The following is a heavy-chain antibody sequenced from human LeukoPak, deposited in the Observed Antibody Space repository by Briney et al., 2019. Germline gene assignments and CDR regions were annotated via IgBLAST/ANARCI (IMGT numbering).Heavy chain of an antibody. V-gene: IGHV3-9*01. D-gene: IGHD3-3*01. J-gene: IGHJ6*02. Sequence: GGSLRLSCAASGFKFDEYAMHWVRQVPGQGLEWVSGITWNSGSVGYADSVRGRFTISRDNAKNSLYLQMNSLRPEDTALYYCAKDGAIFGVPITRGGMDVWGQGTTVTVSS. CDR1: GFKFDEYA. CDR3: AKDGAIFGVPITRGGMDV. CDR2: ITWNSGSV.